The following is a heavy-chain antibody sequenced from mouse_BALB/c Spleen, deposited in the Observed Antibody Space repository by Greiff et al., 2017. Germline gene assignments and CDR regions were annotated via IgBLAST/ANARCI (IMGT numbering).Heavy chain of an antibody. CDR2: ISYDGSN. V-gene: IGHV3-6*02. J-gene: IGHJ3*01. CDR1: GYSITSGYY. D-gene: IGHD1-1*01. CDR3: ARGTTVVPFAY. Sequence: EVKLTESGPGLVKPSQSLSLTCSVTGYSITSGYYWNWIRQFPGNKLEWMGYISYDGSNNYNPSLKNRISITRDTSKNQFFLKLNSVTTEDTATYYCARGTTVVPFAYWGQGTLVTVSA.